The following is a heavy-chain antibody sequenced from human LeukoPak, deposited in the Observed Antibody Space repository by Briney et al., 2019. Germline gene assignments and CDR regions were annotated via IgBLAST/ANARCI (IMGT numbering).Heavy chain of an antibody. V-gene: IGHV3-48*01. J-gene: IGHJ4*02. CDR1: GFTFSSYS. Sequence: AGGSLRLSCGAAGFTFSSYSMNWVRQAPGKGLEWVSYISSSSSTIYYADSVKGRFTISRDNAKNSLYLQMNSLRAEDTAVYYCGRDGGANVYWGQGTLVTVSS. CDR2: ISSSSSTI. CDR3: GRDGGANVY. D-gene: IGHD3-16*02.